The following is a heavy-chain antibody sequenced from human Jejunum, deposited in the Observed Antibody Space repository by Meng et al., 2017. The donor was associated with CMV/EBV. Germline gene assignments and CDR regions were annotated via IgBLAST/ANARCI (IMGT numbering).Heavy chain of an antibody. CDR1: GFTFSSHW. D-gene: IGHD1-26*01. J-gene: IGHJ4*02. CDR3: ERSGGL. V-gene: IGHV3-7*01. Sequence: LRLSCAASGFTFSSHWVTWVRQAPGKGLEWVASIKPDGSDKYYVDSVKGRFTISRDNANNSLYLQMNSLRGEDTAVYYCERSGGLWGQGTLVTVSS. CDR2: IKPDGSDK.